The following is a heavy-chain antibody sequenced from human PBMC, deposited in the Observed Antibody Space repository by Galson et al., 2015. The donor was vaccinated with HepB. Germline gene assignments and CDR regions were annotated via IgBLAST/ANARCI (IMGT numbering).Heavy chain of an antibody. CDR2: INPNSGGT. D-gene: IGHD6-19*01. J-gene: IGHJ4*02. Sequence: SVKVSCKASGYTFTGYYMHWVRQAPGQGLEWMGWINPNSGGTNYAPKFQGRVTMTRDTSISTAYMELSRLRSDGTAVYYCARDSGWQGINLKFDYWGQGTLVTVSS. V-gene: IGHV1-2*02. CDR3: ARDSGWQGINLKFDY. CDR1: GYTFTGYY.